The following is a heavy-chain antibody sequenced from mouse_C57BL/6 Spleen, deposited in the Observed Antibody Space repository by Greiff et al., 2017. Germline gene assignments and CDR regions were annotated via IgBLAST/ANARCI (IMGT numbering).Heavy chain of an antibody. D-gene: IGHD2-3*01. Sequence: EVKLQESGPGLVKPSQSLSLTCSVTGYSITSGYYWNWIRQFPGNKLEWMGYISYDGSNNYNPSLNNRISITRDTSKNQFFLKFNSATTEDTATYYCARGDGYPWFAYWGQGALVTVSA. J-gene: IGHJ3*01. CDR3: ARGDGYPWFAY. CDR1: GYSITSGYY. V-gene: IGHV3-6*01. CDR2: ISYDGSN.